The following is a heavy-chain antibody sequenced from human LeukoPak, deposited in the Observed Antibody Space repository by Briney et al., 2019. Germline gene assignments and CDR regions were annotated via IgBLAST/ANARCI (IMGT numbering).Heavy chain of an antibody. D-gene: IGHD3-22*01. CDR2: INPNSGGT. CDR1: GYTFTGYY. CDR3: AREYYDSSGYYYGY. Sequence: SVKVSCKASGYTFTGYYMHWVRQAPGQGLEWMGWINPNSGGTNYAQKFQGRVTMTRDTSISTAYMELSRLRSDDTAVYYCAREYYDSSGYYYGYWGQGTLVTVSS. V-gene: IGHV1-2*02. J-gene: IGHJ4*02.